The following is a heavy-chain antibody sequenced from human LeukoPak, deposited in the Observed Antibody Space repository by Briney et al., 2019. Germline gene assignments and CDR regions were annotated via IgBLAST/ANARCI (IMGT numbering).Heavy chain of an antibody. Sequence: GGSLRLSCAASGFTFSSYGMHWVRQAPGKGLEWVAFIRYDGSNKYYADSVKGRFTISRDNSKNTLYLQMNSLRADDTAVYYCAKDFNTYYYGSGSYAPFDYWGQGTLVTVSS. CDR2: IRYDGSNK. CDR1: GFTFSSYG. V-gene: IGHV3-30*02. D-gene: IGHD3-10*01. CDR3: AKDFNTYYYGSGSYAPFDY. J-gene: IGHJ4*02.